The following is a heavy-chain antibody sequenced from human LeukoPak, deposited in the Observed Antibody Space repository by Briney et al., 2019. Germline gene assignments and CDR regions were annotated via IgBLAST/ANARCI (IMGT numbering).Heavy chain of an antibody. CDR1: GYTLTGHY. Sequence: ASVKVSCKPSGYTLTGHYMHWVRQAPGQGLEWMGWINPNSGGTNYAQKFQGRVTMTRDTSISTAYMELSRLRSDDTAVYYCAGIRYCSSTSCSTFDYWGQGTLVTVSS. D-gene: IGHD2-2*01. V-gene: IGHV1-2*02. CDR3: AGIRYCSSTSCSTFDY. CDR2: INPNSGGT. J-gene: IGHJ4*02.